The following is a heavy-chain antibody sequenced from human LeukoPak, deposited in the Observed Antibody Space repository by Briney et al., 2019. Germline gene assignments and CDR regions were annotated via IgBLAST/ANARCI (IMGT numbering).Heavy chain of an antibody. V-gene: IGHV3-23*01. CDR3: AKDLGFSGSYYGFDR. J-gene: IGHJ5*02. CDR2: ISGSGADT. CDR1: GLTLAGSG. Sequence: GGSLTLSCALWGLTLAGSGMGWVRQARGRGVGWVSYISGSGADTYYADSVKGRFTISKDSSKNTLHLQMNSLRPEDTAVYYCAKDLGFSGSYYGFDRWGHGTLVTVSS. D-gene: IGHD1-26*01.